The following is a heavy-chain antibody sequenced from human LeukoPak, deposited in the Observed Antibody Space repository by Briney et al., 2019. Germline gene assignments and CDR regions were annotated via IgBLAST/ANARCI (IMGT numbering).Heavy chain of an antibody. V-gene: IGHV5-51*01. CDR2: IYPGDSDT. Sequence: GESLKISCKGSGYSFTSYWIGWVRQMPGKGLEWMGIIYPGDSDTRYSPSFQGQVTISADKSISTAYLQWSSLKASDTAMYYCARLTPDYGYVWGSYRPVYYFDYWGQGTLVTVSS. CDR3: ARLTPDYGYVWGSYRPVYYFDY. J-gene: IGHJ4*02. D-gene: IGHD3-16*02. CDR1: GYSFTSYW.